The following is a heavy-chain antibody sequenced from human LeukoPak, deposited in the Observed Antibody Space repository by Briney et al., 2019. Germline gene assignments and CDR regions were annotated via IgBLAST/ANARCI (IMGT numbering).Heavy chain of an antibody. J-gene: IGHJ4*02. CDR1: GFSLSTSGVG. CDR2: IYWDDDK. V-gene: IGHV2-5*02. CDR3: AHTHGYDILTGYKRNFDY. Sequence: SGPTLVNPTQTLTLTCTFSGFSLSTSGVGVGWIRQPPGKALEWLALIYWDDDKRYSPSLKSRLTITKDTSKNQVVLTMTNMDPVDTATYYCAHTHGYDILTGYKRNFDYWGQGTLVTVSS. D-gene: IGHD3-9*01.